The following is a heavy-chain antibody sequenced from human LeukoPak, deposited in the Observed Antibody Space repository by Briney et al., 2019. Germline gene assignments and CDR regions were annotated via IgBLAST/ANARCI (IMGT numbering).Heavy chain of an antibody. CDR1: GFFFSDYV. V-gene: IGHV3-30*04. D-gene: IGHD1-1*01. CDR2: ISFDSTSR. CDR3: ARARRTGYAFGPQAD. Sequence: GGSLRLSCAASGFFFSDYVMHGVRQAPGKGVEWVAVISFDSTSRYYADSVKGRFTISRDNSKNTLYLQMDSLRNEDTAMYYCARARRTGYAFGPQADWGQGTLVTVSS. J-gene: IGHJ4*02.